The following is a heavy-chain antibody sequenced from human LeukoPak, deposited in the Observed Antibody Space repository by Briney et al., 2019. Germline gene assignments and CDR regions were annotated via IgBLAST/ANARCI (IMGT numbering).Heavy chain of an antibody. CDR1: GFTFSSYE. J-gene: IGHJ4*02. D-gene: IGHD3-10*01. Sequence: GGSLRLSGAASGFTFSSYEMNWVRQAPGKGLEWVSYISSSGSTIYYADSVKGRFTISRDNAKNSLYLQMNNLRAEDTAVYYCARGEDYGSRPSYWGQGTLVTVSS. CDR2: ISSSGSTI. CDR3: ARGEDYGSRPSY. V-gene: IGHV3-48*03.